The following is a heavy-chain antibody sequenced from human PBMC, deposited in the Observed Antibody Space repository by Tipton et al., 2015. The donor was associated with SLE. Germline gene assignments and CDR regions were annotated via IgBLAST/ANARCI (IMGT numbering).Heavy chain of an antibody. V-gene: IGHV4-59*10. D-gene: IGHD2-2*01. CDR3: ARAERSSSRDAFDI. J-gene: IGHJ3*02. CDR2: IYTSGST. CDR1: GGSFSGYY. Sequence: TLSLTCAVYGGSFSGYYWSWIRQPAGKGLEWIGHIYTSGSTNYNPSLKSRVTISVDTSKNQFSLKLSSVTAADTAVYYCARAERSSSRDAFDIWGQGTMVTVSS.